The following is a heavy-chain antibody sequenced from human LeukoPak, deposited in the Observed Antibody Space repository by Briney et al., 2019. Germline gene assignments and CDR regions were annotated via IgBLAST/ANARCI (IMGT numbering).Heavy chain of an antibody. D-gene: IGHD1-26*01. Sequence: GGSLRLSCAASGFTFSSSWMHWVRQAPGKGLVWVSRIRSDGSGATYADSVKGRFTVSRDNAKNSLYLQMNSLRAEDTAIYYCARDNYSGSRYFDHWGQGTLVTVSS. CDR1: GFTFSSSW. CDR3: ARDNYSGSRYFDH. J-gene: IGHJ4*02. CDR2: IRSDGSGA. V-gene: IGHV3-74*03.